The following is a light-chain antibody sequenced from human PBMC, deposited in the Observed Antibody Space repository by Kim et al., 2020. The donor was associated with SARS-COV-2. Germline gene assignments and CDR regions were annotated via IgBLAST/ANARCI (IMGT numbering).Light chain of an antibody. CDR2: GAS. CDR1: QSVSSY. J-gene: IGKJ2*01. CDR3: QQYNNCPPYT. Sequence: EIVMTQSPATLSVSPGERATLSCRASQSVSSYLAWYQQKPGQAPRLLIYGASTRATGIPARFSGSGSGTEFTLTISSLQPEDFAVYYYQQYNNCPPYTFGQGTKLEI. V-gene: IGKV3D-15*01.